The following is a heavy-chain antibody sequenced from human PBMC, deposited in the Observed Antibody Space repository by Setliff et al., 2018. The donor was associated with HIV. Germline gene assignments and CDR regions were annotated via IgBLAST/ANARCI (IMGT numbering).Heavy chain of an antibody. D-gene: IGHD4-17*01. CDR2: LSPSGAT. J-gene: IGHJ4*02. Sequence: SETLSLTCTVYGGSFSNYYTNWIRQPPGKGLEWIGELSPSGATRSNPSLQSRVTISLDTSNNQFSPKLTSVTAADTAMYYCASFFVTTVTNQDYWGQGTPVTVSS. V-gene: IGHV4-34*01. CDR3: ASFFVTTVTNQDY. CDR1: GGSFSNYY.